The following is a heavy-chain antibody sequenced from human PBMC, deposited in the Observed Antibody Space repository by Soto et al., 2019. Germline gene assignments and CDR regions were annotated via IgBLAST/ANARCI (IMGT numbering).Heavy chain of an antibody. CDR1: GGSISSGGYS. CDR3: ARSEATVLDY. CDR2: IYHSGRT. Sequence: SETLSLTCAVSGGSISSGGYSWSWIRQPPGKGLEWIEYIYHSGRTNYNPSLKSRVTISVDKSKNHFSLKLSSVNAADTAVYYCARSEATVLDYWGQGTLVTVSS. V-gene: IGHV4-30-2*01. J-gene: IGHJ4*02. D-gene: IGHD4-17*01.